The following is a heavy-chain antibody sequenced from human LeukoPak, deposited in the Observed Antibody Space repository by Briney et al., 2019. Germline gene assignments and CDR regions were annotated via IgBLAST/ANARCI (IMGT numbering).Heavy chain of an antibody. J-gene: IGHJ4*02. CDR2: ISGSGGST. V-gene: IGHV3-23*01. Sequence: GGSLRLSCAASGFTFSSYAMSWVRQAPGKGLEWVSAISGSGGSTYYADSVKGRFTISRDNSKNTLYLQMNSLRAEDTAVYYCATDPFYDSSGYYSKRIDYWGQGTLVTVYS. CDR1: GFTFSSYA. CDR3: ATDPFYDSSGYYSKRIDY. D-gene: IGHD3-22*01.